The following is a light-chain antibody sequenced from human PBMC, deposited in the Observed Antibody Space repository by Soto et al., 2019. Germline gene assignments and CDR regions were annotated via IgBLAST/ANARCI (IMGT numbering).Light chain of an antibody. V-gene: IGKV3-20*01. J-gene: IGKJ1*01. CDR1: QSVSSSY. CDR3: QQYGSSWWT. Sequence: EIVLTQSPGTLSLSPGERATLSCRASQSVSSSYLAWYQQKPGQAPRLLIYGASSRATGIPDRFSGSGSGTDFTLTISRLEPEDFAVYYCQQYGSSWWTFGRGTKVEIK. CDR2: GAS.